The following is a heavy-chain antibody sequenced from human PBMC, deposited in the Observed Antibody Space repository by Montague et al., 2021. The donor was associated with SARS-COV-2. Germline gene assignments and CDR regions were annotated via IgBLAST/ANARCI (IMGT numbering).Heavy chain of an antibody. CDR3: AAQWHGWKWFDP. CDR1: GGSFNGYY. V-gene: IGHV4-34*01. D-gene: IGHD6-19*01. J-gene: IGHJ5*02. CDR2: ISHSGST. Sequence: SETLSLTCAVYGGSFNGYYWGWICQPPGKGLEWIGEISHSGSTNYNPSLRKRVTISVDTSKNQYSLKMKSVIAADTAIYFCAAQWHGWKWFDPWGQGTPVTVSS.